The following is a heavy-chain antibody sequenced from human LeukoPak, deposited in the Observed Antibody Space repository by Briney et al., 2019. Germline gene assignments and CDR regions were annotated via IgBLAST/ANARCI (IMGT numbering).Heavy chain of an antibody. V-gene: IGHV3-73*01. CDR3: TRSLSSSSDY. Sequence: TGGSLRLSCAASGFAFSASAMHWVRQASGKGLEWVGRIRNKPHSYATAYSASVKGRFTISRDDSKNTAYLQMNSLKTEDTAVYYCTRSLSSSSDYWGQGTLVTVSS. J-gene: IGHJ4*02. D-gene: IGHD6-13*01. CDR2: IRNKPHSYAT. CDR1: GFAFSASA.